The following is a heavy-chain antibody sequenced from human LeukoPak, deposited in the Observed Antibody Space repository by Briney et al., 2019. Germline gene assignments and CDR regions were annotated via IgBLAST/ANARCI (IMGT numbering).Heavy chain of an antibody. CDR3: ARSSTYYYDSSGYYTIDY. D-gene: IGHD3-22*01. Sequence: ASVKVSCKASGYTFTGYYMHWVRQAPGQGVEWMGRINPNSGGTNYAQKFQGRVTMTRDTSISTAYMELSRLRSDDTAVYYCARSSTYYYDSSGYYTIDYWGQGTLVTVTS. CDR1: GYTFTGYY. V-gene: IGHV1-2*06. J-gene: IGHJ4*02. CDR2: INPNSGGT.